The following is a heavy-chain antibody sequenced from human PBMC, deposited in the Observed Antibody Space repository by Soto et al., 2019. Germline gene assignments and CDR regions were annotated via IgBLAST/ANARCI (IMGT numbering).Heavy chain of an antibody. D-gene: IGHD4-17*01. CDR1: GFTFSSSA. J-gene: IGHJ4*02. V-gene: IGHV3-23*01. CDR2: ISGRGDNT. CDR3: ATLRMGYGDYFDY. Sequence: GGSLRLSCAASGFTFSSSAMSWVRQAPGKGLEWVSTISGRGDNTYFADSVRGRFTISRDNSKNTLYLQMNSLRADDTAIYYCATLRMGYGDYFDYWGQGTLVTVSS.